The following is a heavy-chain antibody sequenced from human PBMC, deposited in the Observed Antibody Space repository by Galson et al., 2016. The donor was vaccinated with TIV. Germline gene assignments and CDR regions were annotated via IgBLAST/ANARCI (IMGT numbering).Heavy chain of an antibody. CDR2: FSNSDYT. V-gene: IGHV3-66*03. CDR3: ARERRHCGDNCYLYYYFRMDV. J-gene: IGHJ6*02. Sequence: SLRLSCAASGFSVSDNYINWVRQAPGKGLEWVSIFSNSDYTNYADSVKGRFTISRDNSKNTVYLHMSRLRAEDTAVYYCARERRHCGDNCYLYYYFRMDVWGQGTTVTVSS. CDR1: GFSVSDNY. D-gene: IGHD2-21*01.